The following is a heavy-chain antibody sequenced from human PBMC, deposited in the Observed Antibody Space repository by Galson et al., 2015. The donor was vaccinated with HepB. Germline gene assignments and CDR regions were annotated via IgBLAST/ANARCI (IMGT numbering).Heavy chain of an antibody. CDR2: IYYSGST. V-gene: IGHV4-39*01. CDR3: AANGDFFDY. J-gene: IGHJ4*02. CDR1: GGSISSSSYY. D-gene: IGHD2/OR15-2a*01. Sequence: LSLTCTVSGGSISSSSYYWGWIRQPPGKGLEWIGSIYYSGSTYYNPSLKSRVTISVDTSKNQFSLKLSSVTAADTAVYYCAANGDFFDYWGQGTLVTVSS.